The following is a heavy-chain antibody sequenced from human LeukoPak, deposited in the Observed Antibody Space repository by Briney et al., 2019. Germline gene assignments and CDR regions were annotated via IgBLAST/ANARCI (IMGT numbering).Heavy chain of an antibody. CDR1: GGSISWFH. CDR2: IHYSGST. D-gene: IGHD2-15*01. J-gene: IGHJ1*01. Sequence: PSETLSLTCTVSGGSISWFHWSWIRQPPGKGLEWIAYIHYSGSTNYNPSLKSRVTISLDTSREQFSLKLSSVTAADTAVYYCARVPRLYCSGGSCPKCFQHWGQGTLVTVSS. CDR3: ARVPRLYCSGGSCPKCFQH. V-gene: IGHV4-59*01.